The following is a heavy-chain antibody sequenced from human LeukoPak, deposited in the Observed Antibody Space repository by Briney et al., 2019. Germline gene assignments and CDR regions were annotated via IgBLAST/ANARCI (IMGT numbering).Heavy chain of an antibody. Sequence: SVKVSCKASGGTFSSYAISWVRQAPGQGLEWMGGIIPIFGTANYAQKFQGRVTITADESTSTAYMELSSLRSEDTAVYYCARGSSHYYDSSGYGYWGQGTLVTVFS. D-gene: IGHD3-22*01. CDR3: ARGSSHYYDSSGYGY. CDR2: IIPIFGTA. V-gene: IGHV1-69*01. CDR1: GGTFSSYA. J-gene: IGHJ4*02.